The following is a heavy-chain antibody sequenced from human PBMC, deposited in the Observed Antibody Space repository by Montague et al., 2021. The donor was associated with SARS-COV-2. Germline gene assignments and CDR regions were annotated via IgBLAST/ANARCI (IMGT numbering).Heavy chain of an antibody. CDR2: IDWDDGK. Sequence: VKPTQTLTLTCTFSGFSLSTSGMCVSWIRQPPGKALEWLARIDWDDGKYYSTSLKTRLTISKDTSKNQVVLTMTNMDPVDTATYYCARILVAAAGSPFDPWGQGTLVTVSS. CDR1: GFSLSTSGMC. CDR3: ARILVAAAGSPFDP. D-gene: IGHD6-13*01. J-gene: IGHJ5*02. V-gene: IGHV2-70*11.